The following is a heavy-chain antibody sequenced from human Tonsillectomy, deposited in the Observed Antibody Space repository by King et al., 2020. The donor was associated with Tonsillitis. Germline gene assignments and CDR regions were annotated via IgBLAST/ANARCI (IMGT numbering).Heavy chain of an antibody. J-gene: IGHJ5*02. Sequence: QLQESGSGLVNPSQTLSLTCAVSGGSIISGGYSWSWIRQPPGKRLEWCGYIYHSGSTYYNPSLQSRVTISVDRSKNQFSLKLSCVTAADTAVYYCANYDSSGYGWFDPWGQGTLVTVSS. CDR1: GGSIISGGYS. V-gene: IGHV4-30-2*01. CDR3: ANYDSSGYGWFDP. CDR2: IYHSGST. D-gene: IGHD3-22*01.